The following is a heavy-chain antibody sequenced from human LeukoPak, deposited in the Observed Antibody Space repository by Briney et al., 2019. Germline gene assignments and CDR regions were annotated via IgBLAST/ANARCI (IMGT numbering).Heavy chain of an antibody. V-gene: IGHV4-59*01. CDR2: IYYSGST. D-gene: IGHD3-22*01. CDR3: ASYVSDYYDANPDAFDI. J-gene: IGHJ3*02. Sequence: KPSETLSLTCTVSGGSISSYYWSWIRQPPGKGLEWIGYIYYSGSTNYNRSLKSRVTISVDTSKNQFSLKLSSVPAADAAVYYCASYVSDYYDANPDAFDIWGQGTIVTVSS. CDR1: GGSISSYY.